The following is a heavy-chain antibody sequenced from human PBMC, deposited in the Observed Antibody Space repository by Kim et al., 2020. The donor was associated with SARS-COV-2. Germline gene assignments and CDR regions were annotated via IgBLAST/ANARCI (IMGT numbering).Heavy chain of an antibody. J-gene: IGHJ4*02. CDR1: GFTFNTCA. D-gene: IGHD1-26*01. Sequence: GGSLRLSCAASGFTFNTCAMSWVRQAPGKGLEWVSPIGGGGGYTYYADSVKGRFTISRDNSKNTLYLQMNSLRAEDTAVYYCTKAPRGYSCYFDYWCQGT. V-gene: IGHV3-23*01. CDR2: IGGGGGYT. CDR3: TKAPRGYSCYFDY.